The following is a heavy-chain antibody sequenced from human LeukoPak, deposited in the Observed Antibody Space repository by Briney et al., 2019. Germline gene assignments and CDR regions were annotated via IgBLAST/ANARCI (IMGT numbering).Heavy chain of an antibody. D-gene: IGHD1-26*01. CDR3: AREVSVGAIDY. Sequence: SETLSLTCTVSGGSISSYSWSWIRQPPGKGLEWIGYIYYSGSTNYNPSLKSRVTISVDTSKNQFSLKLSSVTAADTAVYYCAREVSVGAIDYWGQGTLVTVSS. CDR1: GGSISSYS. CDR2: IYYSGST. V-gene: IGHV4-59*01. J-gene: IGHJ4*02.